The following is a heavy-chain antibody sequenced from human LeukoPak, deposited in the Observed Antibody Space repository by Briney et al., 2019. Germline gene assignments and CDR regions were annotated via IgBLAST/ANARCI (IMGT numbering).Heavy chain of an antibody. CDR2: IKSKTDGGTT. V-gene: IGHV3-15*01. Sequence: GGSLRLSCAASGFTFNNTWMTWVRQAPGKGLEWVGLIKSKTDGGTTDYATPVKGRFTILRDDSRNTLYLQMNSLKTEDTAVYYCTTATSNFDYWGQGTLVTVSS. CDR3: TTATSNFDY. J-gene: IGHJ4*02. CDR1: GFTFNNTW.